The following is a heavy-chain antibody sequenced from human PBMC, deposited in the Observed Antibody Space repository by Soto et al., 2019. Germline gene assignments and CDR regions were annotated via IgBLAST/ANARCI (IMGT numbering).Heavy chain of an antibody. Sequence: PSETLSLTCAVSGGSISSSNWWSWVRQPPGKGLEWIGEIYLSGSTNYNPSLKIRVTISVDKSKKQCSLKLSSVTAAVTAVYYCARDPRFLEWLGDYYYGMDVWGQGTTVTVSS. J-gene: IGHJ6*02. CDR3: ARDPRFLEWLGDYYYGMDV. CDR2: IYLSGST. CDR1: GGSISSSNW. D-gene: IGHD3-3*01. V-gene: IGHV4-4*02.